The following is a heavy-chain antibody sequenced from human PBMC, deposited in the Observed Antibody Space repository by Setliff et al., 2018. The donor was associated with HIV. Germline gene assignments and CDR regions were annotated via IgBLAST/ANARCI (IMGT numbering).Heavy chain of an antibody. V-gene: IGHV4-39*01. Sequence: SETLSLTCTVSGGPIRSTSYYWGWIRQPPGKGLEWIGSIYYSGSTYYNPSLKSRVTISVDTSKNQFSLKLSSVTAADTAVYYCARHPPYCSGGSCYRGRGYYFDYWGQGTLVTVSS. CDR1: GGPIRSTSYY. CDR3: ARHPPYCSGGSCYRGRGYYFDY. D-gene: IGHD2-15*01. J-gene: IGHJ4*02. CDR2: IYYSGST.